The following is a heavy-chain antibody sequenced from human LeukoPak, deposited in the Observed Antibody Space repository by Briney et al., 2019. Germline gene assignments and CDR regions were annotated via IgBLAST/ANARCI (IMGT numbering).Heavy chain of an antibody. V-gene: IGHV4-59*01. J-gene: IGHJ6*03. CDR2: IYYSGST. D-gene: IGHD1-26*01. CDR1: GGSISSYY. CDR3: ARVVGATPPNGYYYYYMDV. Sequence: SETLSLTCTASGGSISSYYWSWIRQPPGKGLEWIGYIYYSGSTNYNPSLKSRVTISVDTSKNQFSLKLSSVTAAGTAVYYCARVVGATPPNGYYYYYMDVWGKGTTVTVSS.